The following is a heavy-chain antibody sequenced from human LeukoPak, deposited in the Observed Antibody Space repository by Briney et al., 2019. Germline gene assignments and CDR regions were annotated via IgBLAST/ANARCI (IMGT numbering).Heavy chain of an antibody. CDR1: GFTFSSYW. J-gene: IGHJ4*02. CDR3: ARGLGIRWPDY. CDR2: INSDGSST. D-gene: IGHD7-27*01. V-gene: IGHV3-74*01. Sequence: HPGGSLRLSCAASGFTFSSYWMDWVRQAPGKGLVWVSRINSDGSSTSYADSVKGRFTISRDNAKNTLYLQMNSLRAEDTAVYYCARGLGIRWPDYWGQGTLVTVSS.